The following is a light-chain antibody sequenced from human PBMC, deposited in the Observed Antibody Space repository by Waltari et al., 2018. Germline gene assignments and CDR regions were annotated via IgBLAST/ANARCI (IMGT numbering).Light chain of an antibody. CDR1: QNIYSHF. CDR2: GAS. Sequence: ETVLTQSPGTLSLSPGERATLSCRASQNIYSHFLAWYQHKPGQAPRLLIYGASTRATGIPDRFSGTGSGTDFTLTISRREPEDFAVYYCQQYGASPYTFGQGTKLEI. CDR3: QQYGASPYT. J-gene: IGKJ2*01. V-gene: IGKV3-20*01.